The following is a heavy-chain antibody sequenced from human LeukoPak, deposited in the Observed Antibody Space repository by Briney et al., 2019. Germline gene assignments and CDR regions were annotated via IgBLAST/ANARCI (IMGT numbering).Heavy chain of an antibody. CDR2: IYYSGST. CDR1: GGSISSGGYY. CDR3: ARAEALYSSSWYDYYYGMDV. Sequence: PSETLSLTCTVSGGSISSGGYYWSWIRQHPGKGLEWIGYIYYSGSTYYNPSLKSRVTISVDTSKNQFSLKLSSVTAADTAVYYCARAEALYSSSWYDYYYGMDVWGQGTTVTVSS. J-gene: IGHJ6*02. D-gene: IGHD6-13*01. V-gene: IGHV4-31*03.